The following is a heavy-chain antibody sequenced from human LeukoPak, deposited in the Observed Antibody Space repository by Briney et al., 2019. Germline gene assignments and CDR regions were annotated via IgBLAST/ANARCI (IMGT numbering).Heavy chain of an antibody. J-gene: IGHJ3*02. CDR3: ARGAMGYGDYWAFDI. Sequence: GGSLRLSCAASGFTFSSYGMHWVRQAPGKGLEWVAFIRYDGSNKYYADSVKGRFTISRDNSKNTLYLQMNSLRAEDTAVYYCARGAMGYGDYWAFDIWGQGTMVTVSS. V-gene: IGHV3-30*02. CDR1: GFTFSSYG. CDR2: IRYDGSNK. D-gene: IGHD4-17*01.